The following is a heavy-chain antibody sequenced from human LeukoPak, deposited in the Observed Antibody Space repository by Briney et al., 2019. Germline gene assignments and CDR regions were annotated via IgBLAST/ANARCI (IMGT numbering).Heavy chain of an antibody. CDR1: GYIFTRYY. D-gene: IGHD7-27*01. Sequence: ASVKVSCKASGYIFTRYYLHWVRQAPGQGIEWMGWINPNSGVPNYAQRFQGRVTMTRDTSISTVYMELSNLQSDDTAVYYCARDLVSGDRSNYWGQGTLVTVSS. V-gene: IGHV1-2*02. CDR2: INPNSGVP. J-gene: IGHJ4*02. CDR3: ARDLVSGDRSNY.